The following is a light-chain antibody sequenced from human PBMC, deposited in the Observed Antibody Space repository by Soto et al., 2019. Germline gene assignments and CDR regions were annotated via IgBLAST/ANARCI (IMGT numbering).Light chain of an antibody. V-gene: IGKV3-11*01. CDR3: QQRSNSPWT. CDR2: DAS. J-gene: IGKJ1*01. CDR1: QSVRSN. Sequence: EIVLTQSPATMSLSPEERATLSCRASQSVRSNLAWYQQKPGQAPRLLIYDASNRATGIPGRFSGSWCGTDFPLTIGNLEPEEFAVYYCQQRSNSPWTFGQGAKVEIK.